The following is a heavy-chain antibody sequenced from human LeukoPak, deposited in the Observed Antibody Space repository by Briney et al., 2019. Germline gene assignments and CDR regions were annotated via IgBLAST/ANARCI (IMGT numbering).Heavy chain of an antibody. CDR2: FDPEDGET. J-gene: IGHJ3*02. CDR1: GYTLTELS. D-gene: IGHD3-9*01. CDR3: ATKSIELVIIDYAFDI. Sequence: ASVKVSCKVSGYTLTELSMHWVRQAPGKGLEWMGGFDPEDGETIYAQKFQGRVTMTEDTSTDTAYMELSGLRSEDTAVYYCATKSIELVIIDYAFDIWGQGTMVTVSS. V-gene: IGHV1-24*01.